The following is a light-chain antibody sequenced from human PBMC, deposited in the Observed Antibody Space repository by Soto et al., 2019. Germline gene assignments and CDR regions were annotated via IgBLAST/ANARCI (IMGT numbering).Light chain of an antibody. CDR3: QQYKNWPRT. J-gene: IGKJ1*01. V-gene: IGKV3-15*01. CDR2: GAS. CDR1: QSIDTN. Sequence: ETLMTQSAATLSVSPGERVTLSCRASQSIDTNLAWYQQKPGQAPRLLIYGASTRVTGIPARFSGSGSGTDFTLAISSLQSEDFAVYYCQQYKNWPRTFGQGTKVEI.